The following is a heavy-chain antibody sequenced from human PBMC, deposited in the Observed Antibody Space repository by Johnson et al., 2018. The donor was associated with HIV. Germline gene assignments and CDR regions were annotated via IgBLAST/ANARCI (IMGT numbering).Heavy chain of an antibody. CDR3: AKVKLELRYGAFDI. CDR2: IIFDGVYK. CDR1: GFPFRDSA. V-gene: IGHV3-30*14. D-gene: IGHD1-7*01. J-gene: IGHJ3*02. Sequence: VQLVESGGGVVQPGTSLTLSCAASGFPFRDSAMHWVRQAPGRGMEWLAVIIFDGVYKHHAESVRGRFTISRDNSKNTLYLQMNSLRAEDTAVYYCAKVKLELRYGAFDIWGQGTMVTVSS.